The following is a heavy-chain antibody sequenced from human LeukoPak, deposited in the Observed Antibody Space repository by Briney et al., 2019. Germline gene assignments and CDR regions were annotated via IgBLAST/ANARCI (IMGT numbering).Heavy chain of an antibody. CDR2: ISYDGSNK. D-gene: IGHD5-24*01. J-gene: IGHJ4*02. CDR3: VRDADFYKGDY. Sequence: PGGSLRLSCAASGFTFSSYGMHWVRQAPGKGLEWVAVISYDGSNKYYADSVKGRFTISRDNAQNSLYLQMSGLRAEDTAMYYCVRDADFYKGDYWGQGTLVTVSS. V-gene: IGHV3-30*03. CDR1: GFTFSSYG.